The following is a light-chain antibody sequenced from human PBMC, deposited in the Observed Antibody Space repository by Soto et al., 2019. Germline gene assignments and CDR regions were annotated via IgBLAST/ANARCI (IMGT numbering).Light chain of an antibody. Sequence: VLTQPASVSGSPGQSITISCTGTSSDVGGYNYVSWYQHHPGKAPKLMIYDVSNRPSGVSNRFPGSKSGNTASLTISGLQPEDEADYYCSSYTTSNTRQIVLGTGTKVTVL. V-gene: IGLV2-14*03. CDR2: DVS. CDR1: SSDVGGYNY. CDR3: SSYTTSNTRQIV. J-gene: IGLJ1*01.